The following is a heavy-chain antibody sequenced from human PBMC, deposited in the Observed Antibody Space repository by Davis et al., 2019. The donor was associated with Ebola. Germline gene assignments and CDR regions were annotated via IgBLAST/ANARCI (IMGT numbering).Heavy chain of an antibody. D-gene: IGHD2-2*01. Sequence: AASVKVSCKASGYDFTGYAISWVRQAPGQGLEWMVRINSYHGDANYAQKFQGRVTMTTDTSASTVYMDLTSLTSDDTAVYFCARSRTFADYYFGMDVWGQGTTVTVSS. J-gene: IGHJ6*02. CDR3: ARSRTFADYYFGMDV. V-gene: IGHV1-18*04. CDR2: INSYHGDA. CDR1: GYDFTGYA.